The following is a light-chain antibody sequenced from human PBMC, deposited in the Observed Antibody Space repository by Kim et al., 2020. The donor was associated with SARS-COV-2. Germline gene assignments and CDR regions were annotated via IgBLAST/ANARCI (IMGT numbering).Light chain of an antibody. CDR3: FSRDTDGPHNYV. Sequence: LGRTVRITCQGGSLRSYYASWYQQKPGQAPLLVIYAKTNRPSGIPDRFSGSSSGNTASLTITGAQAEDEADYYCFSRDTDGPHNYVFGTGTKVTVL. V-gene: IGLV3-19*01. J-gene: IGLJ1*01. CDR2: AKT. CDR1: SLRSYY.